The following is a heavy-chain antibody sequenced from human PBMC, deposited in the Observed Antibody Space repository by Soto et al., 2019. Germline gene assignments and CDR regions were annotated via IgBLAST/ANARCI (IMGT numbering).Heavy chain of an antibody. CDR2: IYSGGST. CDR3: ARVVMDTAMGNDAFDI. D-gene: IGHD5-18*01. Sequence: EVQLVESGGGLIQPGGSLRLSCAASGFTVSSNYMSWVRQAPGKGLEWVSVIYSGGSTYYADSVKGRFTISRDNSKNTLYLQMNSLRAEDTAVYYCARVVMDTAMGNDAFDIWGQGTMVTVSS. CDR1: GFTVSSNY. J-gene: IGHJ3*02. V-gene: IGHV3-53*01.